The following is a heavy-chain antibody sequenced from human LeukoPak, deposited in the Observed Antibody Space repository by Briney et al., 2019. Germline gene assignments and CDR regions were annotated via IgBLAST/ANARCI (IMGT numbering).Heavy chain of an antibody. CDR2: IYYSGST. V-gene: IGHV4-59*08. CDR1: FGSINSYY. Sequence: SETLSLTCTVSFGSINSYYWSWIRQPPGKGLEWIGYIYYSGSTNYNPSLKSRGTISVDTSKNKFSLKLSSVTAADTAIYYCARGTRINYFDDWGQGTLVTVSS. CDR3: ARGTRINYFDD. J-gene: IGHJ4*02. D-gene: IGHD2/OR15-2a*01.